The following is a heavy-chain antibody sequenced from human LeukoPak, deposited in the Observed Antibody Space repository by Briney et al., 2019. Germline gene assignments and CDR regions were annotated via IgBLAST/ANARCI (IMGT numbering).Heavy chain of an antibody. D-gene: IGHD2-8*01. CDR2: IYSGGST. CDR3: ARFPGVYLQH. J-gene: IGHJ1*01. CDR1: ALTVSSHY. Sequence: GGSLRLSCAASALTVSSHYMSCARQAPEKGLRWPSVIYSGGSTYYADSVKGRFTISRDNSKNTLYLQMDSLRAEDTAVYYCARFPGVYLQHWGQGTLVTVSS. V-gene: IGHV3-53*01.